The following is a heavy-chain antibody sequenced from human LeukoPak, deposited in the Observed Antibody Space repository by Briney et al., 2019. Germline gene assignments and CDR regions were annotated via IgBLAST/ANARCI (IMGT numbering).Heavy chain of an antibody. J-gene: IGHJ3*02. CDR2: ISSSGSTM. CDR3: ARGVYYDILTGYSDDAFDI. V-gene: IGHV3-48*03. Sequence: PGGSLRLSCAASGFTFSSYEMNWVRQAPGRGLEWVSYISSSGSTMYYADSVKGRFTISRDNAKNSLYLQMNSLRAEDTAVYYCARGVYYDILTGYSDDAFDIWGQGTMVTVSS. D-gene: IGHD3-9*01. CDR1: GFTFSSYE.